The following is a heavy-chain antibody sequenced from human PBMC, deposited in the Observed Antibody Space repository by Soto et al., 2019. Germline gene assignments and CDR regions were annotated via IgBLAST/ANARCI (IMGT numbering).Heavy chain of an antibody. CDR2: IYYSGST. CDR3: ARDVRRAAGSYNWFDA. J-gene: IGHJ5*02. D-gene: IGHD6-13*01. V-gene: IGHV4-30-4*01. CDR1: GGSINSGDYY. Sequence: QVQLQESGAGHVKPSQTLSLTCTVSGGSINSGDYYWSWIRQPPGKGMEWIGYIYYSGSTYYNPSLKSRVTISVDMSKNQFSLKLSAVTDAHTAVYYCARDVRRAAGSYNWFDAWGQGTLVTVSS.